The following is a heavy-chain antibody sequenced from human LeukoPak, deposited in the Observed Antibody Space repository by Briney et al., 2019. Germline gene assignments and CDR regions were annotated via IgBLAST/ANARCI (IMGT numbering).Heavy chain of an antibody. Sequence: SETLSLTCTVSGGSISIYYWNWVRQPPGKGLEWIGEINHSGSTNYNPSLKSRVTISVDTSKNQFSLKLSSVTAADTAVYYCARAVVVPAARIYYFDYWGQGTLVTVSS. D-gene: IGHD2-2*01. J-gene: IGHJ4*02. V-gene: IGHV4-34*01. CDR3: ARAVVVPAARIYYFDY. CDR2: INHSGST. CDR1: GGSISIYY.